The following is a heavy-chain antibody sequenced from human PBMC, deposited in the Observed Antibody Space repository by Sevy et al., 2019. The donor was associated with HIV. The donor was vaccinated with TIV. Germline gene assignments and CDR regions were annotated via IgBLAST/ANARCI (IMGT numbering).Heavy chain of an antibody. CDR1: GFTFSSYA. V-gene: IGHV3-23*01. CDR2: ISGSGGST. Sequence: GGSLRLSCAASGFTFSSYAMSWVRQAPGKGLEWVSAISGSGGSTYYADSMKGRFTSCRDNSENTLYLQMNSLTAEDTAVYYCAKVATYSSSSGERRPNDYWGQGPLVTVSS. J-gene: IGHJ4*02. CDR3: AKVATYSSSSGERRPNDY. D-gene: IGHD6-6*01.